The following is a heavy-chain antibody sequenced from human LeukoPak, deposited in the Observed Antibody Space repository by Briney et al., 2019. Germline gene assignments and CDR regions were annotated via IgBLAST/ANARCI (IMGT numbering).Heavy chain of an antibody. Sequence: PSGTLSLTCAVSGGSISTYYWSWIRQPPGKGLEWIGYLYYNGRTNYNPSLKSRVTLSLGTSKNQFSLKLSSVTAADTAVYYCAREYYYDSSGYAYPPFDYWGQGTLVTVSS. CDR3: AREYYYDSSGYAYPPFDY. V-gene: IGHV4-59*12. J-gene: IGHJ4*02. D-gene: IGHD3-22*01. CDR2: LYYNGRT. CDR1: GGSISTYY.